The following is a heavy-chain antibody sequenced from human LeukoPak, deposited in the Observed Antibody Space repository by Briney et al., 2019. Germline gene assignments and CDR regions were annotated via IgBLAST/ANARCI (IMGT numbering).Heavy chain of an antibody. CDR1: NGSISSDTYF. D-gene: IGHD3-10*01. J-gene: IGHJ4*02. V-gene: IGHV4-61*02. CDR2: IYRSGNI. CDR3: ARGETTPRITMVRGVLKHRRASPFDY. Sequence: SETLSLTCTVSNGSISSDTYFWSWIRQPAGKGLEWIGRIYRSGNINYNPSLKSRVTISVDTSKNQFSLKLSSVTAADTAVYYCARGETTPRITMVRGVLKHRRASPFDYWGQGTLVTVSS.